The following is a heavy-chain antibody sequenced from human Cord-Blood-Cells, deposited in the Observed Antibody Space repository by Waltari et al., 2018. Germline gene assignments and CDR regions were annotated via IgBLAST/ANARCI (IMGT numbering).Heavy chain of an antibody. Sequence: QVQLVQSGAEVKKAGSSVKVSCKASGGTFSSYAIRWVRQAAGKGLEWMGGIIPIFGTANYAQKFQGRVTITADESTSTAYMELSSLRSEDTAVYYCAAGYYYDSSGYYYGMDVWGQGTTVTVSS. J-gene: IGHJ6*02. CDR1: GGTFSSYA. CDR2: IIPIFGTA. V-gene: IGHV1-69*01. CDR3: AAGYYYDSSGYYYGMDV. D-gene: IGHD3-22*01.